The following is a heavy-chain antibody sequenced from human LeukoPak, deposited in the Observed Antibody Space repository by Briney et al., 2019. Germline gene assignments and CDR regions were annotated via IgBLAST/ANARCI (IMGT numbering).Heavy chain of an antibody. J-gene: IGHJ4*02. V-gene: IGHV4-61*02. CDR2: IYTSGST. D-gene: IGHD3-22*01. CDR3: ARESDLSHYDRTDY. CDR1: GGSISSGSFY. Sequence: SQTLSLTCTVSGGSISSGSFYWSWIRQPTGKGLEWIGRIYTSGSTNYNPTLRSRVTISADTSKNQLSLKLSSVTAADTAVYYCARESDLSHYDRTDYWGQGTLVTVSS.